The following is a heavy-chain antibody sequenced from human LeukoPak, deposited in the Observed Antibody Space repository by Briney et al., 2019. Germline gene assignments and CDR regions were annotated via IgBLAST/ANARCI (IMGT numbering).Heavy chain of an antibody. V-gene: IGHV1-2*02. CDR2: IHPNSGDT. CDR3: ARDPLSITKIVGRNWFDP. J-gene: IGHJ5*02. CDR1: GYIFTGYY. Sequence: ASVKVSCKASGYIFTGYYMNWVRQAPGQGLAWMDWIHPNSGDTKYAQKFQGRVTMTRDTSSSTVYMQLSRLRSDDTAVYYCARDPLSITKIVGRNWFDPWGQGTLVTVSS. D-gene: IGHD3-22*01.